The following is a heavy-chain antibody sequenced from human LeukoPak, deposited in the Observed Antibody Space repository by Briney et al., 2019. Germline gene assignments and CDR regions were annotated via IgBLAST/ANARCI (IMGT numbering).Heavy chain of an antibody. CDR3: ARDPSADQGFDC. Sequence: SQTLSLTCAISGDSVASNTAAWCWIRQSPSRELEWLGRTYYRSKWTYEYAESVRSRITINVDTSKNQFSLHLNSVTPEDTAVYYCARDPSADQGFDCWGQGTLVTVSS. CDR1: GDSVASNTAA. J-gene: IGHJ5*01. V-gene: IGHV6-1*01. CDR2: TYYRSKWTY.